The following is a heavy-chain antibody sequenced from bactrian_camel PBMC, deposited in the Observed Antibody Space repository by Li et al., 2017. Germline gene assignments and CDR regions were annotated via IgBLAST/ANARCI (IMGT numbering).Heavy chain of an antibody. V-gene: IGHV3-2*01. CDR2: IYSDGINT. Sequence: VQLVESGGGLVHPGRSLRLSCAASGFTSSSLNMNWVRQAPGKGLEWVSSIYSDGINTYYAESVKGRFTISQNNLTHTVYLQMNNLNTEDTAVYYCAAFLFSSFPAGPPVQVMVTDDFSLLTTWARGPRSPSP. CDR3: AAFLFSSFPAGPPVQVMVTDDFSLLTT. D-gene: IGHD2*01. J-gene: IGHJ4*01. CDR1: GFTSSSLN.